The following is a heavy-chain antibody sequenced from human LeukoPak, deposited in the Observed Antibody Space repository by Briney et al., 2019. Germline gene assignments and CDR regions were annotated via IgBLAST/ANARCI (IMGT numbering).Heavy chain of an antibody. CDR1: GGSISSSSYY. Sequence: KASETLSLTCTVSGGSISSSSYYWGWIRQPPGKGLEWIGSIYYSGSTYYNPSLKSRVTISVDTSKNQFSLKLSSVTAADTAVYYCARTQYDFWSGYPTHVFDYWGQGTLVTVSS. CDR3: ARTQYDFWSGYPTHVFDY. J-gene: IGHJ4*02. V-gene: IGHV4-39*01. CDR2: IYYSGST. D-gene: IGHD3-3*01.